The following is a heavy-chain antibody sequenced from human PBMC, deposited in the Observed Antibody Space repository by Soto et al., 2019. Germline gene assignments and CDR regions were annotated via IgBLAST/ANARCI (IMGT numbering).Heavy chain of an antibody. CDR1: GFTFGTYD. J-gene: IGHJ4*02. V-gene: IGHV3-23*01. Sequence: GGSLRLSFEASGFTFGTYDMSWVRQAPWKGLEWVSTISGSGRNADYADSVKGRFTISRDNSKNMLYLRMNSLIADDTAVYYCAYRTGFDYWGQGALVTVS. CDR2: ISGSGRNA. CDR3: AYRTGFDY.